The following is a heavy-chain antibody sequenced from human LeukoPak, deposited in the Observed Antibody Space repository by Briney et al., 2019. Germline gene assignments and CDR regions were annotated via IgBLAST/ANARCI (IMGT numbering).Heavy chain of an antibody. J-gene: IGHJ4*02. CDR1: GYTFTGYY. CDR2: INPNSGGT. CDR3: ARAAYYDILTGYFFDY. D-gene: IGHD3-9*01. V-gene: IGHV1-2*02. Sequence: ASVKVSCKASGYTFTGYYMHWVRQAPGQGLEWMGWINPNSGGTNYAQKFQGRVTMTRDTCISTAYMELSRLRSDDTAVYYCARAAYYDILTGYFFDYWGQGTLVSVFS.